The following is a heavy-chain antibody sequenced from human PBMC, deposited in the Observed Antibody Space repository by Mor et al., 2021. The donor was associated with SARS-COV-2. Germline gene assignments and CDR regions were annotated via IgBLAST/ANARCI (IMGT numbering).Heavy chain of an antibody. CDR2: ISSSSSTI. D-gene: IGHD6-6*01. J-gene: IGHJ6*03. CDR3: ARLAARRVLYYYMDV. Sequence: LEWVSYISSSSSTIYYADSVKGRFTNSRDNAKNSLYLQMNSLRDEDTAVYYCARLAARRVLYYYMDVWGKGTTVTVSS. V-gene: IGHV3-48*02.